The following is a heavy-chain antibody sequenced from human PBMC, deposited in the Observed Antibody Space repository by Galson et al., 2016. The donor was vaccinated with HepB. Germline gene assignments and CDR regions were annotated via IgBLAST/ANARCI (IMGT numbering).Heavy chain of an antibody. J-gene: IGHJ4*02. CDR2: ISGSGTSGTGTST. CDR1: GFIFSSYA. D-gene: IGHD3-10*01. CDR3: AARTALFTIAAYDY. Sequence: SLRLSCAGSGFIFSSYAMSWVRQAPGKGLEWVSVISGSGTSGTGTSTYYADSVKGRFTILRDDSKKSLFLHMNSLRAEVTAVYYCAARTALFTIAAYDYWGQGALLTVSS. V-gene: IGHV3-23*01.